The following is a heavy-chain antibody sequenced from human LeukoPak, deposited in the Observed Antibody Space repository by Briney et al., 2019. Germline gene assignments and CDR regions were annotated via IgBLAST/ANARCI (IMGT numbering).Heavy chain of an antibody. J-gene: IGHJ4*02. Sequence: SETLALTCSVSGDSIKSGHSYWSWIRQPPGKGLEWIGEINHSGSTNYNPSLKSRVTISVDTSKNQFSLKLSSVTAADTAVYYCARGDSSGWFDYWGQGTLVTVSS. D-gene: IGHD6-19*01. V-gene: IGHV4-34*01. CDR3: ARGDSSGWFDY. CDR2: INHSGST. CDR1: GDSIKSGHSY.